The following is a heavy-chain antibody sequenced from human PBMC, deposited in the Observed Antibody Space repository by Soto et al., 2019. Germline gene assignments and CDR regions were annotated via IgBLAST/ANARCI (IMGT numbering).Heavy chain of an antibody. J-gene: IGHJ3*02. CDR3: AKYSASYRNAFDI. D-gene: IGHD1-26*01. Sequence: ASVKVSCKASGYTFTSYAMHWVRQAPGQRLEWMGWINAGNGNTKYSQKFQGRVTITRDTSASIAYMELSSLRSEDTAVFYCAKYSASYRNAFDIWGQGTMVTVSS. V-gene: IGHV1-3*01. CDR1: GYTFTSYA. CDR2: INAGNGNT.